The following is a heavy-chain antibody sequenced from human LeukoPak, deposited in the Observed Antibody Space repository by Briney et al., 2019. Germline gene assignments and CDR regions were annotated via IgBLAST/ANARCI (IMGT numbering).Heavy chain of an antibody. J-gene: IGHJ6*02. CDR1: GGSISSYY. CDR3: ARDRAVVVPAATEYYYYYYGMDV. V-gene: IGHV4-59*01. CDR2: IYYSGST. Sequence: SETLSLTCTVSGGSISSYYWSWIRQPPGKGLGWIGYIYYSGSTNYNPSLKSRVTISVGTSKNQFSLKLSSVTAADTAVYYCARDRAVVVPAATEYYYYYYGMDVWSQGTTVTVSS. D-gene: IGHD2-2*01.